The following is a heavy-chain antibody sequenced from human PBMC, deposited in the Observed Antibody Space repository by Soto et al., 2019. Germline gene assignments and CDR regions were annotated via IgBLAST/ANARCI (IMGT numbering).Heavy chain of an antibody. CDR2: IIPIFGTA. J-gene: IGHJ3*02. CDR1: GGTFSSYA. Sequence: SVKVSCKASGGTFSSYAISWVRQAPGQGLEWMGGIIPIFGTANYAQKFQGRVTMTRNTSISTAYMELSSLRSEDTAVYYCARDLGRKDAFDIWGQGTMVTVSS. V-gene: IGHV1-69*05. CDR3: ARDLGRKDAFDI.